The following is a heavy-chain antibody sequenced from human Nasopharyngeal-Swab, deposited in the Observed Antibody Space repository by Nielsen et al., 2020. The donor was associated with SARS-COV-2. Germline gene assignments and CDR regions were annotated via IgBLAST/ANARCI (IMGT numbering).Heavy chain of an antibody. Sequence: WIRQPPGKGLEWIGEINRSGSTNYNPSLKSRVTISVDTSKNQFSLKLSSVTAADTAVYYCARGRGGWLGVNWFDPWGQGTLVTVSS. J-gene: IGHJ5*02. V-gene: IGHV4-34*01. D-gene: IGHD3-10*01. CDR3: ARGRGGWLGVNWFDP. CDR2: INRSGST.